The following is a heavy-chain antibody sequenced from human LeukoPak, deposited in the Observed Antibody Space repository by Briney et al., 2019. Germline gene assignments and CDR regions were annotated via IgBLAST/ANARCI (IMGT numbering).Heavy chain of an antibody. CDR1: GYNFTNYW. CDR3: ARLEYSSSPTDY. D-gene: IGHD6-6*01. J-gene: IGHJ4*02. Sequence: GESLKISCKGSGYNFTNYWIGWVRQMPGKGLEWMGIIYPGDSDTRYSPSFQGQVTISADKSINTAYLQWRSLKASDTAMYYCARLEYSSSPTDYRGQGTLVTVSS. V-gene: IGHV5-51*01. CDR2: IYPGDSDT.